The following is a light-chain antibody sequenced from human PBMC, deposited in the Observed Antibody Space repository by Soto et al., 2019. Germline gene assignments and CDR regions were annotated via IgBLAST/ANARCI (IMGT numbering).Light chain of an antibody. Sequence: VKESPSILSMSPGERATLSCRTSQDVNKFLAWYQQKPGQAPRLLVYDASNTATGVPARFSGSGSGTEFTLTISSLEPEDFAVYYCQQRKIWPPITFGEGTRLEIK. CDR1: QDVNKF. CDR3: QQRKIWPPIT. J-gene: IGKJ5*01. CDR2: DAS. V-gene: IGKV3-11*01.